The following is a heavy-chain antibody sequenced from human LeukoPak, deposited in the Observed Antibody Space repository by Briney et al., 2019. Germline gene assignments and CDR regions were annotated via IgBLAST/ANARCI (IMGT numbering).Heavy chain of an antibody. D-gene: IGHD3-22*01. CDR3: AREARADSSGSNQEGRYFDY. CDR1: GDSISSYF. V-gene: IGHV4-4*07. J-gene: IGHJ4*02. Sequence: SETLSLTCTVSGDSISSYFWSWIRQPAGKGLEWIGRIYISRSTNYNPSLKSRLTMSVDTSKNQFSLNLSSVTAADTAVYYCAREARADSSGSNQEGRYFDYWGQGTLVTVSS. CDR2: IYISRST.